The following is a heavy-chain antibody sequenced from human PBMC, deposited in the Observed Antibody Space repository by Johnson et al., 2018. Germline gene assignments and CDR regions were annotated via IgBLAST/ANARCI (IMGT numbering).Heavy chain of an antibody. CDR3: TRCPSSGWSVDAFDI. CDR1: GFTFGDYA. V-gene: IGHV3-49*03. CDR2: IRSKAYGGTT. Sequence: QLQESGGGLVQPGRSLRLSCTASGFTFGDYAMSWFRQAPGKGREWVGFIRSKAYGGTTEYAASVKGRFTISRDDSKSIAYLQMNSLKTEDTAVYSCTRCPSSGWSVDAFDIWGQGTIVTVSS. J-gene: IGHJ3*02. D-gene: IGHD6-19*01.